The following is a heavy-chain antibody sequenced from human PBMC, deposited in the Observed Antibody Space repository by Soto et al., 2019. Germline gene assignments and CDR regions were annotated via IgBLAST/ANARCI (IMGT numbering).Heavy chain of an antibody. CDR1: GGSINSYY. J-gene: IGHJ5*02. CDR2: IYYNGNT. Sequence: TCTVSGGSINSYYWSWIRQSQGKGLEWIAYIYYNGNTNYAQKLQGRVTMTTDTSTSTAYMELRSLRSDDTAVYYCARVGFGWFDPWGQGTLVNVSS. D-gene: IGHD3-10*01. V-gene: IGHV1-18*04. CDR3: ARVGFGWFDP.